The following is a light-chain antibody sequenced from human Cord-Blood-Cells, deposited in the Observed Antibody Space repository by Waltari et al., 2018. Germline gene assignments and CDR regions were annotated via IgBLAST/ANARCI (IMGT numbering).Light chain of an antibody. CDR1: SSDVGSYNL. V-gene: IGLV2-23*01. Sequence: QSALTQPASVSGSPGQSITISCTGTSSDVGSYNLVSWYQQHPGKAPKLMIFEGSKRPPGVSNRCSGSKAGNTASLTISGLQAEDEADYYCCSYAGSSTNWVFGGGTKLTVL. CDR2: EGS. CDR3: CSYAGSSTNWV. J-gene: IGLJ3*02.